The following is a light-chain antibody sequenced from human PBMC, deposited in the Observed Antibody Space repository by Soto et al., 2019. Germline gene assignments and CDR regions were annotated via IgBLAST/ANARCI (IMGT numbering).Light chain of an antibody. CDR1: SSNIGSNT. Sequence: QAVVTQPPSASGTPGQRVTISCSGSSSNIGSNTVNWYQQLPGTAPKLLIYSNNQRPSGVPDRFSGSKSGTSASLAISGLQSKDEADYYCAAWDDSLNGYVFGTGTKVTVL. V-gene: IGLV1-44*01. CDR3: AAWDDSLNGYV. J-gene: IGLJ1*01. CDR2: SNN.